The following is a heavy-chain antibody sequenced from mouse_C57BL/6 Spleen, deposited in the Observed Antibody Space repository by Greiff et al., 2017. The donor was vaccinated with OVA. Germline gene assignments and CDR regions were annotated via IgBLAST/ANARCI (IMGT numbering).Heavy chain of an antibody. J-gene: IGHJ3*01. Sequence: QVQLQQSGPELVKPGASVKISCKASGYAFSSSWMNWVKQRPGKGLEWIGRIYPGDGDTNYNGKFKGKATLTADQSSSTAYMQLSSLTSEASAVXFCARTYSTASRAYWGQGTLVTVSA. D-gene: IGHD2-5*01. CDR3: ARTYSTASRAY. V-gene: IGHV1-82*01. CDR1: GYAFSSSW. CDR2: IYPGDGDT.